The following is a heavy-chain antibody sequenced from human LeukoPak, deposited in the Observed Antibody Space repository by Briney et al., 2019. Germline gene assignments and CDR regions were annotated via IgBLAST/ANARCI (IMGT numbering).Heavy chain of an antibody. Sequence: SETLSLTCAVSGGSICSSNWWSWVRQPPGKGLEWIGEIYHSGSTNYNPSLKSRVTISVDTSKNQFSLKLSSVTAADTAVYYCARSSGKWSGDYYYHYMDVWGRGTTVTISS. D-gene: IGHD3-3*01. CDR2: IYHSGST. J-gene: IGHJ6*03. V-gene: IGHV4-4*02. CDR1: GGSICSSNW. CDR3: ARSSGKWSGDYYYHYMDV.